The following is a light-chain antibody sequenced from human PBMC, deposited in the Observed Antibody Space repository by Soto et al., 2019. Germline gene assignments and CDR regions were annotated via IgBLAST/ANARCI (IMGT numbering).Light chain of an antibody. CDR1: SSDVGYYDL. J-gene: IGLJ2*01. V-gene: IGLV2-23*01. Sequence: QAVVTQPASVSGSPGQSLTISCTGTSSDVGYYDLVSWYQHHPGKAPKLIIFEGSKRPSGVSTRFSGSKSGNTASLTISGLQAEDEADYYCCSYGDSRAVFGGGTKVTVL. CDR3: CSYGDSRAV. CDR2: EGS.